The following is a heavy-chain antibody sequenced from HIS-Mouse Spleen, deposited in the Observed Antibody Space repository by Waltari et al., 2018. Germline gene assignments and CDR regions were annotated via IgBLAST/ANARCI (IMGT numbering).Heavy chain of an antibody. CDR2: IYYSGST. V-gene: IGHV4-39*07. CDR1: GGSISSSSDD. Sequence: QLQLQESGPGLVKPSVTLSLTCPVPGGSISSSSDDWGWIRQPPGKGLEWIGSIYYSGSTYYNPSLKSRVTISVDTSKNQFSLKLSSVTAADTAVYYCAREIPYSSSWYDWYFDLWGRGTLVTVSS. D-gene: IGHD6-13*01. J-gene: IGHJ2*01. CDR3: AREIPYSSSWYDWYFDL.